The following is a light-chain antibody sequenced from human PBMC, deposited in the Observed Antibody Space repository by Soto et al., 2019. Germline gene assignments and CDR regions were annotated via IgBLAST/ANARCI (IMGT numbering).Light chain of an antibody. V-gene: IGKV3-11*01. CDR1: ENVRTF. J-gene: IGKJ1*01. Sequence: EVVLTHSPATLSLSPWERATLSCRASENVRTFVDWYQQKPGQAPRLLIYGASNRATGIPARFSGSGSGTDFTLTISNLEPEDFAVYYCQQHSHWPPWTFGQGTKVDIK. CDR3: QQHSHWPPWT. CDR2: GAS.